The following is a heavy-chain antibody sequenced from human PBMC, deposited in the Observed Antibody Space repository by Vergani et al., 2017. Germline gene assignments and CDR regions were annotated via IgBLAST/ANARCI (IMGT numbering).Heavy chain of an antibody. CDR1: GFTVSSNY. Sequence: EVQLVETGGGLIQPGGSLRLSCAASGFTVSSNYMSWVRQAPGKGLEWVSVIYSGGSTYDADSVKGRFTISRDNSKNTLYLQMNSLRAEDTAVYYCAREGAAAALDYWGQGTLVTVSS. CDR2: IYSGGST. D-gene: IGHD2-15*01. J-gene: IGHJ4*02. CDR3: AREGAAAALDY. V-gene: IGHV3-53*02.